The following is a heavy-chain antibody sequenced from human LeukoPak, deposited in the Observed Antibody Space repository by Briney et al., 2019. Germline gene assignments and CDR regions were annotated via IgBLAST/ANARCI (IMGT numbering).Heavy chain of an antibody. V-gene: IGHV3-23*01. CDR3: TSWGDTTAEYFQR. J-gene: IGHJ1*01. Sequence: GGSLRLSCVASGFSFSNYAMSWVRQAPGKGLEWVSGTSGSGSDTFYAESVKGRFTISRDNAQNSIDLQMNSLRVEDTAVYYCTSWGDTTAEYFQRWGQGTLVTVSS. CDR2: TSGSGSDT. D-gene: IGHD2-21*02. CDR1: GFSFSNYA.